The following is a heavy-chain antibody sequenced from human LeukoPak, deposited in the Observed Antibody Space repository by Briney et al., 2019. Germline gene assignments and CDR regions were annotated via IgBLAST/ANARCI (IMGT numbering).Heavy chain of an antibody. J-gene: IGHJ4*02. Sequence: GGSLRLSCAASGFTFSSYGMHWVRQAPGKGLEWVAVISYDGSNKYYADSVKGRFTISRDNSKNTLYLQMNSLRAEDTAVYYCAKVRYASDYGDYYFDYWGQGTLVTVSS. CDR2: ISYDGSNK. V-gene: IGHV3-30*18. CDR3: AKVRYASDYGDYYFDY. CDR1: GFTFSSYG. D-gene: IGHD4-17*01.